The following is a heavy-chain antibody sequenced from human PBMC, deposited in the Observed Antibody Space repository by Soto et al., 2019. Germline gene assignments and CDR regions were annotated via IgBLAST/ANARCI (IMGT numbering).Heavy chain of an antibody. D-gene: IGHD3-22*01. Sequence: EVQLVESGGGLIQPGGSLRLSCAASGFTVSSNYMSWVRQAPWKGLEWVSVIHSGGSTYYADSVKGRFTISSYNLKNTLYLQMNNLRADDTAVYYCARDLFYDRDLGGFDPWGQGNLVTVSS. V-gene: IGHV3-53*01. CDR3: ARDLFYDRDLGGFDP. CDR2: IHSGGST. CDR1: GFTVSSNY. J-gene: IGHJ5*02.